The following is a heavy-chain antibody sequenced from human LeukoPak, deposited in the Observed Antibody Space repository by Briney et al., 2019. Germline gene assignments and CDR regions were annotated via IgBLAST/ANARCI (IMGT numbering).Heavy chain of an antibody. CDR2: ISYDGSNK. Sequence: PGGSLRLSCVASGFTFSSYAINWVRQAPGKGLEWVAVISYDGSNKYYADSVKGRFTISRDNSKNTLYLQMNSLRAEDTAVYYCARDAGPVLANGWELNYYYYMDVWGKGTTVTISS. D-gene: IGHD1-26*01. CDR3: ARDAGPVLANGWELNYYYYMDV. J-gene: IGHJ6*03. V-gene: IGHV3-30*04. CDR1: GFTFSSYA.